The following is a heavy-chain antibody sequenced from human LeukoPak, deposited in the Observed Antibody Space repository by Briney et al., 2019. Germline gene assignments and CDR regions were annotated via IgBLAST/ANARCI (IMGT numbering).Heavy chain of an antibody. CDR2: INHSGST. J-gene: IGHJ6*02. CDR1: GGSFNNCY. D-gene: IGHD5-18*01. CDR3: ARVRYSYGHKVYGVDV. V-gene: IGHV4-34*01. Sequence: PSETLSLTCAVYGGSFNNCYWSWIRQPLQPPGKGLEWIGEINHSGSTNYNPSPQSRVTISVDTSNNQFSLKLTSVTAADTAVYYCARVRYSYGHKVYGVDVWGQGTTVTVSS.